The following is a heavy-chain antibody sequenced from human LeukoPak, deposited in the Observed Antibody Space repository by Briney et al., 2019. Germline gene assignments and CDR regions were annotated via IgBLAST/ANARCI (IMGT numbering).Heavy chain of an antibody. Sequence: GGSLRLSCAASGFTFSSYWMHWVRQAPGKGLVWVSRIRTDGTITTYADSVKGRFSISRDNAKNTLYLQMNSLRAEDTAVYYCARGWHSSGHCDTFDIWGQGTMVTVSS. V-gene: IGHV3-74*03. CDR3: ARGWHSSGHCDTFDI. D-gene: IGHD3-22*01. CDR2: IRTDGTIT. J-gene: IGHJ3*02. CDR1: GFTFSSYW.